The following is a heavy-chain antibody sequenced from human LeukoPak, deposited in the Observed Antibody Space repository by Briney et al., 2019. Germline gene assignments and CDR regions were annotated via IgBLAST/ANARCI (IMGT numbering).Heavy chain of an antibody. CDR2: VLYDGSNK. Sequence: PGRSLRLSCAASGFTFTRYTMHWVRQAPGKGLEWVAVVLYDGSNKYYADSVKGRFTLSRDNSKNTLPLQMNTLRADDTAVYYCVRDNYGGILDFWGQGTLVTVSS. V-gene: IGHV3-30*04. J-gene: IGHJ4*02. D-gene: IGHD2-21*01. CDR3: VRDNYGGILDF. CDR1: GFTFTRYT.